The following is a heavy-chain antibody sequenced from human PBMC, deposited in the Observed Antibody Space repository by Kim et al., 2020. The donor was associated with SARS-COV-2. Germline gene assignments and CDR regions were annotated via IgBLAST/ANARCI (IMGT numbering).Heavy chain of an antibody. CDR3: ALIMPRENSFNI. V-gene: IGHV3-48*03. CDR1: TFAFSIYE. J-gene: IGHJ3*02. CDR2: ISNTGDTV. Sequence: GGSLRLSYAASTFAFSIYEMNWLRQAPGKGLEWLSYISNTGDTVYYAESIEGRFTISRDNANNSLFLQMDSLRVEDTAVYYCALIMPRENSFNIWGQGT. D-gene: IGHD2-2*01.